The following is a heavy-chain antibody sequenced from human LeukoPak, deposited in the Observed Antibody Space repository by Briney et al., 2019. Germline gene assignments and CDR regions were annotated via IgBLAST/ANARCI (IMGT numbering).Heavy chain of an antibody. CDR1: GFTFSSYG. J-gene: IGHJ4*02. Sequence: GGSLRLSCAPSGFTFSSYGMHWVRQAPGKGLEWVAVISYDGSNKYYADSVRGRFTISRDNSKNTLYLQMNSLRAEDTAVYYCASGRQLGYWGQGTLVTVSS. V-gene: IGHV3-30*03. D-gene: IGHD6-13*01. CDR2: ISYDGSNK. CDR3: ASGRQLGY.